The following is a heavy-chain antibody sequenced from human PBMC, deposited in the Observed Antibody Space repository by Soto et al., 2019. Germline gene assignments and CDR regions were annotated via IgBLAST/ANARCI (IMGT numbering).Heavy chain of an antibody. V-gene: IGHV4-34*01. CDR2: ISESGST. J-gene: IGHJ4*02. D-gene: IGHD1-1*01. CDR1: GQSFSGHF. CDR3: ARGSGIVALPGELEDVNYDC. Sequence: QVQLQQWGAGLVKPSETLSLSCAVYGQSFSGHFWAWIRQPPGKGLEWIGEISESGSTYYNPSLKSRVTISTDTSKNRFSLKLNSVTAADTAAYCCARGSGIVALPGELEDVNYDCWGQGTLVNVSS.